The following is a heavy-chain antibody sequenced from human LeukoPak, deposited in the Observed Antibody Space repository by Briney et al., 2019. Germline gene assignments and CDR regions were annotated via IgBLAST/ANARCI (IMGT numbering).Heavy chain of an antibody. V-gene: IGHV4-34*01. D-gene: IGHD3-22*01. J-gene: IGHJ6*02. CDR2: INHSGST. CDR1: GGSFSGYY. Sequence: PSETLSLTCAVYGGSFSGYYWSWIRQPPGKGLEWIGEINHSGSTNYNPSLKSRVTMSVDTSKNQSSLKLSSVTPADTAVYYCARDPQIYYDSSGYRLAYYYYGMDVWGQGTTVTVSS. CDR3: ARDPQIYYDSSGYRLAYYYYGMDV.